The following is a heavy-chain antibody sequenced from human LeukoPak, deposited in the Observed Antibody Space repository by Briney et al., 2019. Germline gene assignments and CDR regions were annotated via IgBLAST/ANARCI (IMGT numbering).Heavy chain of an antibody. D-gene: IGHD3-16*01. V-gene: IGHV1-18*01. CDR2: ISAYNGNT. Sequence: ASVKVYCKASGYTFTSYGISWVRQAPGQGLEWMGWISAYNGNTNYAQKLQGRVTMTTDTSTSTAYMELRSLRSDDTAVYYCARERASGGATDYWGQGTLVTVSS. CDR1: GYTFTSYG. CDR3: ARERASGGATDY. J-gene: IGHJ4*02.